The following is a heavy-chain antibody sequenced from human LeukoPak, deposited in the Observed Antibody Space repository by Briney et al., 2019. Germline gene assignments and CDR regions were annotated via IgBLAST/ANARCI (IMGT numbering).Heavy chain of an antibody. CDR2: VKQDGSEK. V-gene: IGHV3-7*01. CDR3: ARDPLGGQLLQDNWFDP. CDR1: GFTFSSYW. D-gene: IGHD2-2*01. J-gene: IGHJ5*02. Sequence: PGGSLRLSCAASGFTFSSYWMSWVHQAPGKGLEWVANVKQDGSEKYYVDSVKGRFTISRDNAKNSLYLQMNSLRAEDTAVYYCARDPLGGQLLQDNWFDPWGQGTLVTVSS.